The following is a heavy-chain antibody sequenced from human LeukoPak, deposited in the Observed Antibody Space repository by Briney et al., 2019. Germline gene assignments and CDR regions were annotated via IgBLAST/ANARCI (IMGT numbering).Heavy chain of an antibody. CDR1: GFTFSDYY. V-gene: IGHV3-11*04. J-gene: IGHJ4*02. CDR3: ATMDTAMVPVDY. Sequence: GGSLRLSCAASGFTFSDYYMSWLRQAPGKGLEWVSYISSSGSTIYYADSAKGRFTISRDNAKNSLYLQMNSLRDEDTAVYYCATMDTAMVPVDYWGQGTLVTVSS. CDR2: ISSSGSTI. D-gene: IGHD5-18*01.